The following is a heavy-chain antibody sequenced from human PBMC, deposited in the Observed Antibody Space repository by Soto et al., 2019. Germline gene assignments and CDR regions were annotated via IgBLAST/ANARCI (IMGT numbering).Heavy chain of an antibody. J-gene: IGHJ5*02. CDR2: IDPRGGDT. D-gene: IGHD2-15*01. CDR3: ASHCSTRCSDWIDP. CDR1: GYRLTKYY. V-gene: IGHV1-46*03. Sequence: QVQLVQSGPEVKTPGASVKISCRASGYRLTKYYIHWVRQAPGQGLERMGVIDPRGGDTTYAQKFQHRVTMTRDLALSTAFLDLASLRSEDTAMYFCASHCSTRCSDWIDPWGQGTLVIVSS.